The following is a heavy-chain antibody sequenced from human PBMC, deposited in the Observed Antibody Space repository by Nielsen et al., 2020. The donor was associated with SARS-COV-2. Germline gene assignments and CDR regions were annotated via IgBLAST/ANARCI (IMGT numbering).Heavy chain of an antibody. CDR3: ARELNGYSSSWYPDY. V-gene: IGHV1-18*01. D-gene: IGHD6-13*01. Sequence: VRQMPGKGLEWMGWISAYNGNTNYAQKLQGRVTMTTDTSTSTAYMELRSLRSDDTAVYYCARELNGYSSSWYPDYWGQGTLVTVSS. J-gene: IGHJ4*02. CDR2: ISAYNGNT.